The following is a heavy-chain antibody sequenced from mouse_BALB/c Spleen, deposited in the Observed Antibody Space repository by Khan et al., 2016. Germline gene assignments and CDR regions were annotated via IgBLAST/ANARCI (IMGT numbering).Heavy chain of an antibody. D-gene: IGHD1-1*02. Sequence: EVQLQESGPGLVKPSQSLSLTCTVTGYSITSDYAWNWIRQFPGNKLEWMGYISYSGNTHYIPSLKSRISITRDTSKNQFFLQLNSVTTEDTATSYCDREDYSWFAYWGQGTLVTVSA. V-gene: IGHV3-2*02. J-gene: IGHJ3*01. CDR1: GYSITSDYA. CDR2: ISYSGNT. CDR3: DREDYSWFAY.